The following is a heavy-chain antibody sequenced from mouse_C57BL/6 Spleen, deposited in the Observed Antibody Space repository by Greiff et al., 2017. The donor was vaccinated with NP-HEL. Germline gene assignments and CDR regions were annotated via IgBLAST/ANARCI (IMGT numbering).Heavy chain of an antibody. V-gene: IGHV5-17*01. Sequence: EVKLVESGGGLVKPGGSLKLSCAASGFTFSDYGMHWVRQAPEKGLEWVAYISSGSSTIYYPDTVKGRFTISRDNAKNTLFLQMTSLRSEDTAMYYCAREGYYGSRGYFDYWGQGTTLTVSS. CDR2: ISSGSSTI. J-gene: IGHJ2*01. D-gene: IGHD1-1*01. CDR3: AREGYYGSRGYFDY. CDR1: GFTFSDYG.